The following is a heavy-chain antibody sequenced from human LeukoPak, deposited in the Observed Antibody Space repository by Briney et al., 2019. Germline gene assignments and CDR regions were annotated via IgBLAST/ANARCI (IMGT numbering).Heavy chain of an antibody. Sequence: GGSLRLSCTVSGLTFGDYAMSWVRQAPGKGLEWVSHIISSAASTDYADSVKGRFTISRDNSKNTLYLQMNRLRAEDTAVYYCARDRRYCTNGVCSPRNWFDPWGQGTLVTVSS. D-gene: IGHD2-8*01. CDR1: GLTFGDYA. CDR2: IISSAAST. V-gene: IGHV3-23*01. CDR3: ARDRRYCTNGVCSPRNWFDP. J-gene: IGHJ5*02.